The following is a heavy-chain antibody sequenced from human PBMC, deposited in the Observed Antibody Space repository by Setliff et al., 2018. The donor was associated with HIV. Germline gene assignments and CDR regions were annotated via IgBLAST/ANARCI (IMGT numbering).Heavy chain of an antibody. CDR1: GFTFSSYA. CDR3: AKDRPSYYYDSSGYYLDY. V-gene: IGHV3-30-3*01. CDR2: ISYDGSNK. J-gene: IGHJ4*02. D-gene: IGHD3-22*01. Sequence: GGSLRLSCVASGFTFSSYAMHWVRQAPGKGLEWVAVISYDGSNKYYADSVKGRFTISRDNSKNTLYLQMNSLRAEDTAVYYCAKDRPSYYYDSSGYYLDYWGQGTLVTVSS.